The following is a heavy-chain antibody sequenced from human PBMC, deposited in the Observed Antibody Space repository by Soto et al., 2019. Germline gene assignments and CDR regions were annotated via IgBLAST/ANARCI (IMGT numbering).Heavy chain of an antibody. Sequence: QVQLQESGPGLVKPSGTLSLTCAVSGGSISSSNWWSWVRQPPGKGLEWIGEIYHSGSTNYNPSLKSRVTISIDRSKNQFSLKLSSVTAADTAVYYCARRWMVRGVMNWFDPWGQGTLVTVSS. V-gene: IGHV4-4*02. D-gene: IGHD3-10*01. CDR1: GGSISSSNW. CDR3: ARRWMVRGVMNWFDP. CDR2: IYHSGST. J-gene: IGHJ5*02.